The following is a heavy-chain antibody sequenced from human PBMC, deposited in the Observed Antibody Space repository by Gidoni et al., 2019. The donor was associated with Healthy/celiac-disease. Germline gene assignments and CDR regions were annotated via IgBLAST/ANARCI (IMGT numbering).Heavy chain of an antibody. CDR2: INHSGST. J-gene: IGHJ1*01. V-gene: IGHV4-34*01. Sequence: QVQLQQWGAGLLKPSETLSLTCAVYGGSFSGYYWSWLRQPPGKGLEGIGEINHSGSTNYNPSLKSRGTISVDTSKNQFSLKLSSVTAADTAVYYCARGPGGVLMVYARRAPYFQHWGQGTLVTVSS. D-gene: IGHD2-8*01. CDR1: GGSFSGYY. CDR3: ARGPGGVLMVYARRAPYFQH.